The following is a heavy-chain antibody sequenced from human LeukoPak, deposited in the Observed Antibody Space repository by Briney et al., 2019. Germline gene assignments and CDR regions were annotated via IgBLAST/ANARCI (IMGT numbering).Heavy chain of an antibody. J-gene: IGHJ3*02. CDR1: GGSFSGYY. D-gene: IGHD3-22*01. CDR3: ARDTYYYDSSGYYDAFDI. CDR2: INHSGST. Sequence: SETLSLTCAVYGGSFSGYYWSWIRHPPGKGLEWIGEINHSGSTNYNPSLKSRVTISVDTSKNQFSLKLSSVTAADTAVYYCARDTYYYDSSGYYDAFDIWGQGTMVTVSS. V-gene: IGHV4-34*01.